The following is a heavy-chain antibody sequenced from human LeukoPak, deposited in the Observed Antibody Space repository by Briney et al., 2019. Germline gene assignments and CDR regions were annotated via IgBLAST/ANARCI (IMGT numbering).Heavy chain of an antibody. CDR3: ARGGDGQQLVLVY. J-gene: IGHJ4*02. CDR2: INHSGSS. CDR1: GGSFSGYY. Sequence: PSETLSLTCAVYGGSFSGYYWSWIRQPPGKGLEWIGEINHSGSSNYNPSLKSRVTISADTAKSQFSLKLSSVTAADTAVYYCARGGDGQQLVLVYWGQGTLVTVSS. V-gene: IGHV4-34*01. D-gene: IGHD6-13*01.